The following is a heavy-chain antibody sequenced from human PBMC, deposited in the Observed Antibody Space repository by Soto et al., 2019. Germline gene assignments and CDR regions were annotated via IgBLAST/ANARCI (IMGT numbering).Heavy chain of an antibody. CDR2: ISGSGGST. CDR3: AKTATRIAAGTGGDWFDP. V-gene: IGHV3-23*01. D-gene: IGHD6-13*01. Sequence: EVQLLESGGGLVQPGGSLRLSCAASGFTFSSYAMSWVRQAPGKGLEWVSAISGSGGSTYYADSVKGRFTISRDNSKNTLYLQMNSLRAEDTAVYYCAKTATRIAAGTGGDWFDPWGQGTLVTVSS. J-gene: IGHJ5*02. CDR1: GFTFSSYA.